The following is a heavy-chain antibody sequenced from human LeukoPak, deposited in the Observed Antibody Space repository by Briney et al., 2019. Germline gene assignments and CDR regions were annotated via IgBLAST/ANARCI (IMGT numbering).Heavy chain of an antibody. Sequence: PSETLSLTCTVSGGSISSGDYYWSWLRQPPGKGLEWIGYIYYSGSTYYNPSLKSRVTISVDTSKNQFSLKLSSVTAADTAVYYCARSRIWVSYPLSLIFDYWGQGTLVTVSS. CDR2: IYYSGST. CDR1: GGSISSGDYY. V-gene: IGHV4-30-4*08. CDR3: ARSRIWVSYPLSLIFDY. D-gene: IGHD1-14*01. J-gene: IGHJ4*02.